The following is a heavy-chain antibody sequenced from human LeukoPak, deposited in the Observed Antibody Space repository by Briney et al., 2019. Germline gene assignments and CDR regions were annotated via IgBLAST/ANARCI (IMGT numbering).Heavy chain of an antibody. Sequence: GGSLRLSCAPSGFSLSSYGMHGVCQAPDKGLEWVAVISYDVSKKYYADSVKGRFNISRDNSKNTLYLKMNSLRAEDTAVYYCAKDPGDFWSGYYSGDYYYGMDVWGQGTTVTVSS. CDR2: ISYDVSKK. CDR3: AKDPGDFWSGYYSGDYYYGMDV. CDR1: GFSLSSYG. V-gene: IGHV3-30*18. J-gene: IGHJ6*02. D-gene: IGHD3-3*01.